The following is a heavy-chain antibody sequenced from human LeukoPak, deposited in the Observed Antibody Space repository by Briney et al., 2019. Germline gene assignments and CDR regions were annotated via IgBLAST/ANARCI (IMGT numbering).Heavy chain of an antibody. D-gene: IGHD3-10*01. CDR3: AKDALYGSGPMDV. V-gene: IGHV3-23*01. CDR2: ISGSGSST. CDR1: GFTFSSYG. Sequence: PGGTLRLSCAASGFTFSSYGMSWVRQAPGKGLEWVSAISGSGSSTYYADSVKGRFTISRDNSKNTLYLQMNSLRAEDTAVYYCAKDALYGSGPMDVWGKGTTVTISS. J-gene: IGHJ6*03.